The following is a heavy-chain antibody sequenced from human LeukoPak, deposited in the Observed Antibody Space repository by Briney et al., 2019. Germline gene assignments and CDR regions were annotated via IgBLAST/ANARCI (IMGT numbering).Heavy chain of an antibody. CDR2: INSDGSST. Sequence: GGCLRLSCAASGFTFSSYWMHWVRQAPGKGLVWVSRINSDGSSTSYADSVKGRFTISRDNAKNTLYLQMNSLRLEVTAVYYCARVRSGYYHDAFDIWGQGTMVTVSS. D-gene: IGHD3-22*01. CDR3: ARVRSGYYHDAFDI. V-gene: IGHV3-74*01. CDR1: GFTFSSYW. J-gene: IGHJ3*02.